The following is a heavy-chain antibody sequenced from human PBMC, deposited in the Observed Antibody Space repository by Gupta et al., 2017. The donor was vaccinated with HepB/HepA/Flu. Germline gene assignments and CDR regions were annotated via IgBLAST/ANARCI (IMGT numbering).Heavy chain of an antibody. J-gene: IGHJ4*02. V-gene: IGHV2-70*04. D-gene: IGHD3-9*01. CDR1: GISLNTRGLR. CDR2: IDWEDDT. CDR3: ARSLGYDLSTGYYPFDV. Sequence: QVTLTESGHAVVKPTQTLSLTCTLEGISLNTRGLRVSWIRWTPEKALEWLGQIDWEDDTLYATSPTSRITISRDPSRGQVVLSMTKMQAHDAGTYYCARSLGYDLSTGYYPFDVWGQGILVAVSS.